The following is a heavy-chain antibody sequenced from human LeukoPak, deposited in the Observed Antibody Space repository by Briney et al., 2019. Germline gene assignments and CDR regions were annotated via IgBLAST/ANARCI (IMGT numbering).Heavy chain of an antibody. Sequence: SETLSLTCTVSGGSISSYYWSWIRQSPGKGLEWIGNIHYSGSSVYNPSLKSRVTISIDTSRRQFFLKLNSVTAADTAVYFCALAPNSNWFDFWGPGTLVTVSS. V-gene: IGHV4-59*03. CDR1: GGSISSYY. J-gene: IGHJ5*01. CDR3: ALAPNSNWFDF. CDR2: IHYSGSS. D-gene: IGHD2-8*01.